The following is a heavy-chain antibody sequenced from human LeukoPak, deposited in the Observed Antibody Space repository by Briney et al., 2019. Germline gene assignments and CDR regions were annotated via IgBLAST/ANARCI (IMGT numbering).Heavy chain of an antibody. CDR1: GYTFTSYY. CDR2: INPSGGST. J-gene: IGHJ3*02. D-gene: IGHD1-26*01. CDR3: ARDVYSGSPRGAFDI. V-gene: IGHV1-46*01. Sequence: AASVKVSCKAYGYTFTSYYIHWVRQAPGQGLEWMGIINPSGGSTSYAQKFQGRVTMTRDTSTSTVYMELSSLRSEDTAVYYCARDVYSGSPRGAFDIWGQGTMVTVSS.